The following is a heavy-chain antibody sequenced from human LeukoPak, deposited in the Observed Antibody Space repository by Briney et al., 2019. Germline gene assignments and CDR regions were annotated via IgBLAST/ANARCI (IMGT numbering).Heavy chain of an antibody. D-gene: IGHD2-2*02. CDR2: IYYSGST. CDR3: ARTYCCSTSCYTFDY. Sequence: PSETLSLTCTVSGGSISSGDYYWSWIRQPPGKGLEWIGYIYYSGSTYYNPSLKSRVTISVDTSKNQFSLKLSSVTAADTAVYYCARTYCCSTSCYTFDYWGQGTLVTVSS. CDR1: GGSISSGDYY. J-gene: IGHJ4*02. V-gene: IGHV4-30-4*08.